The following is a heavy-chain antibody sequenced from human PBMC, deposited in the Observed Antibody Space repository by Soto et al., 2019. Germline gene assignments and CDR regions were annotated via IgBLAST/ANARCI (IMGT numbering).Heavy chain of an antibody. CDR3: ASISGIAVAGTNDY. Sequence: SETLSLTCTVSGGSVSSGSYHWSWIRQPPGKGLEWIGYIYYSGSTNYNPSLKSRVTISVDTSKNQFSLKLSSVTAADTAVYYCASISGIAVAGTNDYWGQGTLVTVS. CDR1: GGSVSSGSYH. D-gene: IGHD6-19*01. V-gene: IGHV4-61*01. J-gene: IGHJ4*02. CDR2: IYYSGST.